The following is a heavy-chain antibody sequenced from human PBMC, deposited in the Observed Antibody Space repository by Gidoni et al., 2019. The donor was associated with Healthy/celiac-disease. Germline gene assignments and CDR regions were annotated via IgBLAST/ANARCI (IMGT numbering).Heavy chain of an antibody. D-gene: IGHD3-10*01. CDR2: ISWNSGSI. CDR1: GFTFDDYA. V-gene: IGHV3-9*01. J-gene: IGHJ6*02. CDR3: AKTARGYYYYGMDV. Sequence: EVQLVESGGGLVQPGRSLRLSCAASGFTFDDYAMHWVRQAPGKGLEGVSGISWNSGSIGYADSGKGRFTISRDNAKNSLYLQMNSLRAEDTDLYYCAKTARGYYYYGMDVWGQGTTVTVSS.